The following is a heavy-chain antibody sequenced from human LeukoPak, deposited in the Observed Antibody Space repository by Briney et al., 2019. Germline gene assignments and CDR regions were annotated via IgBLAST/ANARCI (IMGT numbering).Heavy chain of an antibody. CDR2: VKNDGTT. J-gene: IGHJ4*02. CDR1: GFTFSSRW. Sequence: GGSLRLSCAVSGCTSGFTFSSRWMHWVRQAPGKGLVWVSLVKNDGTTNYADSVKGRFTVSRDNAKNTMYLQMNNLRVEDTALYFCHPLGYTSNWGQGTLVTVSS. CDR3: HPLGYTSN. V-gene: IGHV3-74*01. D-gene: IGHD6-19*01.